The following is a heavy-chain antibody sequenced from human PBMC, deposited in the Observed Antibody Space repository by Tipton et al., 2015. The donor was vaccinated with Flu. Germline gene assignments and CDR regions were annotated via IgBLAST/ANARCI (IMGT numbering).Heavy chain of an antibody. CDR3: AARGNWNGDLYYGMDV. D-gene: IGHD1-1*01. CDR2: ISYDGSNK. CDR1: GFTFSSYG. Sequence: SLRLSCAASGFTFSSYGMHWVRQAPGKGLEWVAVISYDGSNKYYADSVKGRFTISRDNSKNTLYLQMNSLRAEDTAVYYCAARGNWNGDLYYGMDVWGQGTTVTVSS. J-gene: IGHJ6*02. V-gene: IGHV3-30*03.